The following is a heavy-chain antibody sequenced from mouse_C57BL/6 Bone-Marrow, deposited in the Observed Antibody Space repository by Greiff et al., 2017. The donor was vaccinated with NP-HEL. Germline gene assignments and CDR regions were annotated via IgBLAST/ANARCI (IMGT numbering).Heavy chain of an antibody. Sequence: QVQLQQSGAELARPGASVKLSCKASGYTFTSYGISWVKQRTGQGLEWIGEIYPRSGNTYYNEKFKGKATLTADKSSSTANMELRSLTSEDSAVYFCARLRGLPAWFAYWGQGTLVTVSA. CDR1: GYTFTSYG. D-gene: IGHD2-4*01. CDR3: ARLRGLPAWFAY. J-gene: IGHJ3*01. V-gene: IGHV1-81*01. CDR2: IYPRSGNT.